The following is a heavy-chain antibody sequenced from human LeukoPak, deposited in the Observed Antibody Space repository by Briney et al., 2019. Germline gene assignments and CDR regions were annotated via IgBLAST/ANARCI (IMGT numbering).Heavy chain of an antibody. D-gene: IGHD3-22*01. CDR3: XRHNYXDIGGYYYPPRLDY. CDR1: GGSISSSSYY. Sequence: SETLSLTCTVSGGSISSSSYYWGWIRQPPGKGLEWIGSIYYSGSTYYNPSLKSRVTISVDTSKNQFSLKLISVTAADTAVYXXXRHNYXDIGGYYYPPRLDYWGQGNLVTVSS. V-gene: IGHV4-39*01. CDR2: IYYSGST. J-gene: IGHJ4*02.